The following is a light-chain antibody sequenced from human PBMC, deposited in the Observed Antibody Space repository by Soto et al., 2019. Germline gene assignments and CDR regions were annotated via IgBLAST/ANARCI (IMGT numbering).Light chain of an antibody. CDR2: DAS. V-gene: IGKV1-5*01. CDR1: QSVRSW. J-gene: IGKJ4*01. Sequence: IQMTQTPTTLSASVGDRVTITGRASQSVRSWLAWYQQKPGRAPKFLIYDASSLESGVPSRFSGSGSGTEFTLTISNLQPDDFATYYCQQYDNYPLTSGGGTKADIK. CDR3: QQYDNYPLT.